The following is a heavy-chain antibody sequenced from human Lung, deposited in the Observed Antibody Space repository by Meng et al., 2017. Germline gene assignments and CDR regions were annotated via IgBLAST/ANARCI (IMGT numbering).Heavy chain of an antibody. V-gene: IGHV3-30*04. CDR1: GFTFSSFA. Sequence: GGSLRLSCAASGFTFSSFAMHWVRQAPGKGLEWVAAISHDGNTQYYADSVKGRFTISRDNSKNTLFLQMSSLRADDTAVYSCARGALVATIFRYLDNWGQGTLVTVSS. D-gene: IGHD5-12*01. J-gene: IGHJ4*02. CDR3: ARGALVATIFRYLDN. CDR2: ISHDGNTQ.